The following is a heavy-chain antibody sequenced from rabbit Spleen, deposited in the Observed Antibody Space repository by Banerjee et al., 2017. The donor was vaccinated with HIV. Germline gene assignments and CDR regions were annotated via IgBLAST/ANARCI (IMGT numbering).Heavy chain of an antibody. D-gene: IGHD6-1*01. Sequence: QEQLVEYGGDLVQPEGSLTLTCKASGLDFSSSYWICWVRQAPGKGLEWIGCVYAVGGTTDYASWVDGRFTISSDNAQNTLDLQMNSLTAADTATYFCVREAGYGGYGDGNLWGQGTLVTVS. CDR1: GLDFSSSYW. V-gene: IGHV1S45*01. CDR2: VYAVGGTT. J-gene: IGHJ4*01. CDR3: VREAGYGGYGDGNL.